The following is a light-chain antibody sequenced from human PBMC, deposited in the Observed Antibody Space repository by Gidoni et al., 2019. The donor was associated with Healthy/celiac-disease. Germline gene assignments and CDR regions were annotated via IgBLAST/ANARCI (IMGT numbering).Light chain of an antibody. V-gene: IGLV2-14*01. CDR1: SSDVGGYNY. Sequence: QSALTQPAPVSGSPGQSITISCTGTSSDVGGYNYIPWYQQHPGKAPKLMIYDVSNRPSGVYNRFSGSKSGNTASLTISGLQAEDEADYYCSSYTSSSTLVFGTGTKVTVL. J-gene: IGLJ1*01. CDR3: SSYTSSSTLV. CDR2: DVS.